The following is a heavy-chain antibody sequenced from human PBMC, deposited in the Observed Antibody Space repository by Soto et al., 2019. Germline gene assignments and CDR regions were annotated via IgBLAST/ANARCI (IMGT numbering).Heavy chain of an antibody. Sequence: GGSLRLSCATSGLTFSNYATSWVRQAPGGGLEWVSSMSGSSSTTYYADSVRGRFTISRDRSKNTLYLQMSSLRAEDTALYYCAKNQERELPRVIDFWGQGTLVTVSS. CDR1: GLTFSNYA. V-gene: IGHV3-23*01. CDR3: AKNQERELPRVIDF. CDR2: MSGSSSTT. D-gene: IGHD1-7*01. J-gene: IGHJ4*02.